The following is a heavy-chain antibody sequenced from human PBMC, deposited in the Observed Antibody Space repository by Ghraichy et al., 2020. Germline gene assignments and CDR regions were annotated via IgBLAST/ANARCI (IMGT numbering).Heavy chain of an antibody. Sequence: GEYLNISCAASEFTFNDYCMSWVRQAPGKGLEWVSYISCSGTTTKYADSVKGRFTISRDSAKNSLYLQVNNLRDEDTAVYFCAREEPEEPNSGPVVVWGLGNTINVS. D-gene: IGHD5-12*01. CDR3: AREEPEEPNSGPVVV. V-gene: IGHV3-11*04. J-gene: IGHJ6*02. CDR2: ISCSGTTT. CDR1: EFTFNDYC.